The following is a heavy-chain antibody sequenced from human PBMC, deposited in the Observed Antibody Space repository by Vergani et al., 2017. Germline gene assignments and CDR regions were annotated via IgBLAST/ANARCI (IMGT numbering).Heavy chain of an antibody. D-gene: IGHD5-12*01. J-gene: IGHJ4*02. CDR1: GFTFSSYW. V-gene: IGHV3-7*01. CDR2: IKQDGSEK. CDR3: AGEASGDIVATEV. Sequence: EVQLVESGGGLVQPGGSLRLSCAASGFTFSSYWMSWVRQAPGKGLEWVANIKQDGSEKYYVDSVKGRFTISRDNAKNSLYLQVNSLRAEDTAVYYWAGEASGDIVATEVWGQGTLVTVSS.